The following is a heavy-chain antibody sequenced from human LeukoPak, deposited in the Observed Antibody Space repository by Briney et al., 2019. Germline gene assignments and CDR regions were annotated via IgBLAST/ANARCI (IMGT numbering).Heavy chain of an antibody. Sequence: QPGRSLRLSCAASGFTFSSYGMHWVRQAPGKGLEWVAVISYDGSNKYYADSVKGRFTISRDNSKNTLYLQMNSLRAEDMAVYYCAKDQTPDTMIVVLPDYWGQGTLVTVSS. V-gene: IGHV3-30*18. CDR2: ISYDGSNK. CDR3: AKDQTPDTMIVVLPDY. D-gene: IGHD3-22*01. J-gene: IGHJ4*02. CDR1: GFTFSSYG.